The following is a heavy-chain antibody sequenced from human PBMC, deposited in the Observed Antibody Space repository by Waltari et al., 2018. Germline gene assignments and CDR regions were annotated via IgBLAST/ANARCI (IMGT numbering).Heavy chain of an antibody. J-gene: IGHJ3*02. D-gene: IGHD3-10*01. CDR3: AKEGGLWFGELSDAFDI. CDR2: ISGSGGST. CDR1: GFTFSSYA. V-gene: IGHV3-23*01. Sequence: EVQLLESGGGLVQPGGSLRLSCAASGFTFSSYAMSWVRQAPGKGLEWVSAISGSGGSTYYADSVKGRVTISRDNSKNTLYLQMNSLRAEDTAVYYCAKEGGLWFGELSDAFDIWGQGTMVTVSS.